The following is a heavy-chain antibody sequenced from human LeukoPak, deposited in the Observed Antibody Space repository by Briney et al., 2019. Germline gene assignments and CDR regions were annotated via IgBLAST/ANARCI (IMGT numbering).Heavy chain of an antibody. CDR2: IYNTGST. V-gene: IGHV4-59*01. Sequence: SETLSLTRTVSGGSISGYYWSWLRQPPGKELEYIGNIYNTGSTNYNPSLKSRVTISVDTSKNQFSLRLTSVTAADTAVYYCARRIPRSAYLDYWGQGTLVTVSS. J-gene: IGHJ4*02. D-gene: IGHD2-15*01. CDR1: GGSISGYY. CDR3: ARRIPRSAYLDY.